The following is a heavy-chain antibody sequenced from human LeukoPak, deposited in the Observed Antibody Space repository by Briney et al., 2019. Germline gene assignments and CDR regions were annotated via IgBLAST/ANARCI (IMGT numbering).Heavy chain of an antibody. V-gene: IGHV4-4*09. D-gene: IGHD2-2*01. CDR3: ARHNPPPTGFCSGTSCFMSGSQYFYMDV. Sequence: SETLSLTCTVSGGSISGYFWSWIRQPPGKGPEWIGYIYSTGTTNYSPSLSSRVTISVGTPKNQLSLNLRFVTATDTAVYHCARHNPPPTGFCSGTSCFMSGSQYFYMDVWGKGTSVTVS. CDR2: IYSTGTT. J-gene: IGHJ6*03. CDR1: GGSISGYF.